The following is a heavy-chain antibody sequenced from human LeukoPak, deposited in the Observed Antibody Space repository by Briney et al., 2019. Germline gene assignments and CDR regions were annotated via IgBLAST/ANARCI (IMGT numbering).Heavy chain of an antibody. D-gene: IGHD5-18*01. V-gene: IGHV4-31*11. CDR3: ARAEYSYGYRAEGYFDY. Sequence: SETLSLTCAVYGGSFSGYYWSWIRQHPGKGLEWIGYIYYSGSTYYNPSLKSRVTISVDTSKNQFSLKLSSVTAADTAVYYCARAEYSYGYRAEGYFDYWGQGTLVTVSS. CDR1: GGSFSGYY. CDR2: IYYSGST. J-gene: IGHJ4*02.